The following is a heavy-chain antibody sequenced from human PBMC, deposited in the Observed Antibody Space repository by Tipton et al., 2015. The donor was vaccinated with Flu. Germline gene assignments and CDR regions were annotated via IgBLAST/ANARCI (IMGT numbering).Heavy chain of an antibody. CDR3: ARDKNEFYAFEN. D-gene: IGHD2/OR15-2a*01. CDR2: ITSSAGGSK. Sequence: QLVQSGGALVQPGESLTLACAASGFTFSGYEMNWVRQAPGKGLEWVSYITSSAGGSKYYADFVKGRFTISRDNAKNTLYLQMNSLRAEDTAIYYCARDKNEFYAFENWAQGTLVTVSS. J-gene: IGHJ4*02. V-gene: IGHV3-48*03. CDR1: GFTFSGYE.